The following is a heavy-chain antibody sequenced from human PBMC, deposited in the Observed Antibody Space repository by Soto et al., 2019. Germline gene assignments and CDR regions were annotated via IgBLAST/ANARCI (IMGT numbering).Heavy chain of an antibody. D-gene: IGHD6-13*01. CDR1: GDSVSSNSAA. CDR2: TYYRSKRYN. V-gene: IGHV6-1*01. CDR3: AREGEIAAAGRGEFDY. Sequence: PSQTLSLTCAISGDSVSSNSAAWNWIRQSPSRGLEWLGRTYYRSKRYNDYAVSVKSRITINPDTSKNQFSLQLNSVTPEDTAVYYCAREGEIAAAGRGEFDYWGQGTLVTVSS. J-gene: IGHJ4*02.